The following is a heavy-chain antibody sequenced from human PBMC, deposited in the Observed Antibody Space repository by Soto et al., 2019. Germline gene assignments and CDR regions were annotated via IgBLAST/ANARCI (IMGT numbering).Heavy chain of an antibody. CDR3: ARSQGSSTSLEICYYYYYGMDV. CDR1: GGTFSSYA. V-gene: IGHV1-69*01. Sequence: QVQLVQSGAEVKKPGTSVKVSCKASGGTFSSYAISWVRQAPGQGLEWMGGIIPISGTANYAQKFQGRVTITADESTSTAYMELSSLRSEDTAVYYWARSQGSSTSLEICYYYYYGMDVWGQGTTVTVSS. J-gene: IGHJ6*02. D-gene: IGHD2-2*01. CDR2: IIPISGTA.